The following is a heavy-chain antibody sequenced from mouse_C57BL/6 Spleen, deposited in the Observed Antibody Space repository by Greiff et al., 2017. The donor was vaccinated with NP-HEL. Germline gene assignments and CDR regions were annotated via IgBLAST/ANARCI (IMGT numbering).Heavy chain of an antibody. Sequence: EVKLVESGGGLVKPGGSLKLSCAASGFTFSSYAMSWVRQTPEKRLEWVATISDGGSYTYYPDNVKGRFTISRDNAKNNLYLQMSHLKSEDTAMYYCARDGNGFAYWGQGTLVTVSA. CDR1: GFTFSSYA. D-gene: IGHD2-1*01. CDR2: ISDGGSYT. CDR3: ARDGNGFAY. J-gene: IGHJ3*01. V-gene: IGHV5-4*01.